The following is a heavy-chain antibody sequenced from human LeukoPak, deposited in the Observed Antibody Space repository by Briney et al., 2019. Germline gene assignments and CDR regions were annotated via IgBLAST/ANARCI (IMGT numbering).Heavy chain of an antibody. CDR2: IYSAGSI. J-gene: IGHJ4*02. D-gene: IGHD3-16*01. CDR3: ARRAGAYTHPYDD. V-gene: IGHV3-53*01. Sequence: PGGSLRLSCTVSGFTVSSNSMSWVRQAPGKGLEWVSFIYSAGSIYYSDSVKGRFTISIDNSNNTLDLQMNSLRAEDTAVYYCARRAGAYTHPYDDWGQGTLVTVSS. CDR1: GFTVSSNS.